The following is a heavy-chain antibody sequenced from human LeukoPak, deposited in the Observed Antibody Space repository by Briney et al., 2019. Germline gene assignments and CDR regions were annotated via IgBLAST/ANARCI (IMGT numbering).Heavy chain of an antibody. Sequence: EASVKVSCKASGYTFTGYYMHWVRQAPGQGLEWMGWINPNSGGTNYAQKFQGRVTMTRDTSISTAYMELSRLRSDDTAVYYCARVRRNTAQGRVFDYWGQGTLVTVSS. CDR2: INPNSGGT. J-gene: IGHJ4*02. V-gene: IGHV1-2*02. CDR3: ARVRRNTAQGRVFDY. D-gene: IGHD5-18*01. CDR1: GYTFTGYY.